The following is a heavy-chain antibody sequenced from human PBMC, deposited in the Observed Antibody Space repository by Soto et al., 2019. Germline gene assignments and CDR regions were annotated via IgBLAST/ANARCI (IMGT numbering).Heavy chain of an antibody. D-gene: IGHD2-15*01. CDR2: IKRKSDHGTT. CDR1: GFAFSHVW. CDR3: ATEGEMSGASDWADYFDH. J-gene: IGHJ4*01. V-gene: IGHV3-15*01. Sequence: ESGGGLVEPGGSLRLSCAAYGFAFSHVWMTWVRQAPGKGLEWVGRIKRKSDHGTTDYAAAVKGRFTISRDDSKNTLYLQMDSLKYEDTAVYYCATEGEMSGASDWADYFDHWGRGTLVTVSS.